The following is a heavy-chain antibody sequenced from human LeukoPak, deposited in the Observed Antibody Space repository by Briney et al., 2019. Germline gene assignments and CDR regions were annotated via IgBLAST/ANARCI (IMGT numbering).Heavy chain of an antibody. D-gene: IGHD2-2*01. CDR3: ARAHPEDIVVVPAVPGQGAFDI. V-gene: IGHV4-30-2*01. CDR1: GGSISSGGYY. Sequence: PSETLSLTCTVSGGSISSGGYYWSWIRQPPGKGLEWIGYIYHSGSTYYNPSLKSRVTISVDRSKNQFSLKRSSVTAADTAVYYCARAHPEDIVVVPAVPGQGAFDIWGQGTMVTVSS. J-gene: IGHJ3*02. CDR2: IYHSGST.